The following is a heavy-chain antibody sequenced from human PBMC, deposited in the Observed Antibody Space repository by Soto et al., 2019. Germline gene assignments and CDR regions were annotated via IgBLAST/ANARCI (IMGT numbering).Heavy chain of an antibody. D-gene: IGHD5-12*01. J-gene: IGHJ4*02. Sequence: QPGGSLRLSCAASGFTFSNFWMHWVRQAPGKGLVWVSRISPDGSTTSYADSVKGRFTISRDNAKSTLYLQMNSLRAEDTAVYYCADLWLPTSYWGLGTLVTVPS. V-gene: IGHV3-74*01. CDR2: ISPDGSTT. CDR1: GFTFSNFW. CDR3: ADLWLPTSY.